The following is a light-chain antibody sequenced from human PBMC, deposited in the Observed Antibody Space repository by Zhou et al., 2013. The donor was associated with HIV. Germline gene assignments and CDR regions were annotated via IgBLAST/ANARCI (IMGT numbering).Light chain of an antibody. J-gene: IGKJ5*01. CDR3: QQYDNLPPIT. V-gene: IGKV1-9*01. CDR1: QGFSSN. CDR2: AAS. Sequence: DIQLTQSPSFLSASVGDRVTITCRASQGFSSNLAWYQQKPGKAPKLLIYAASSLQSGVPSRFSAGGSGTEFTLTISSLQPEDIATYYCQQYDNLPPITFGQGTRLEIK.